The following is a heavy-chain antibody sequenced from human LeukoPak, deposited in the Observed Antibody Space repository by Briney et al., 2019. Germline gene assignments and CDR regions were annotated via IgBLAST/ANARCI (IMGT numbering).Heavy chain of an antibody. Sequence: SETLSLTCTVSGGSISSSSYYWGWIRQPPGKGLEWTGSIYYSGSTYYNPSLKSRVTISVDTSKNQFSLKLSSVTAADTAVYYCARDQIEQGWDWGQGTLVTVSS. J-gene: IGHJ4*02. CDR2: IYYSGST. D-gene: IGHD1-26*01. V-gene: IGHV4-39*07. CDR1: GGSISSSSYY. CDR3: ARDQIEQGWD.